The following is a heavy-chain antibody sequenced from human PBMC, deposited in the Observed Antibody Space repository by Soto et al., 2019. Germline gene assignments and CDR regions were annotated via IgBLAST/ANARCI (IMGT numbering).Heavy chain of an antibody. D-gene: IGHD3-9*01. CDR2: INPSGGST. CDR1: GYTFTSYY. Sequence: QVQLVQSGAEVKKPGASVKVSCKASGYTFTSYYMHWVRQAPGQGLEWMGIINPSGGSTSYAQKLQGRVTMTRETSTSTVYMELSSLRSEDTAVYYCARYDILTGYYGSPYYYYYMDVWGKGTTVTVSS. J-gene: IGHJ6*03. V-gene: IGHV1-46*03. CDR3: ARYDILTGYYGSPYYYYYMDV.